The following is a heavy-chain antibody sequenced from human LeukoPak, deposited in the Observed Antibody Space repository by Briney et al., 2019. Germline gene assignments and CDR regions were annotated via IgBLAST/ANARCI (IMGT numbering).Heavy chain of an antibody. J-gene: IGHJ4*02. CDR1: GYSFTSYW. V-gene: IGHV5-10-1*01. Sequence: GESLKISCKGSGYSFTSYWISWVRQMPGKGLEWMGRIDPSDSYTNYSPSFQGHVTISADKSISTAYLQWSSLKASDTAMYYCARGDYGPEYYFDYWGQGTLVTVSS. D-gene: IGHD4/OR15-4a*01. CDR2: IDPSDSYT. CDR3: ARGDYGPEYYFDY.